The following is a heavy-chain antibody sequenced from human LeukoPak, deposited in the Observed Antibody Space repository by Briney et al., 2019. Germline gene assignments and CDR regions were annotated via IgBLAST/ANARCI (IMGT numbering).Heavy chain of an antibody. CDR2: IYHSGST. D-gene: IGHD1-26*01. J-gene: IGHJ4*02. Sequence: SETLCLTCAVSGGSISSGGYSWSWIRQPPGRGLEWIGYIYHSGSTNYNPSLKSRVTISVDTSKNQFSLKLSSVTAADTAVYYCARRRPAYSGSYFDYWGQGTLVTVSS. CDR1: GGSISSGGYS. CDR3: ARRRPAYSGSYFDY. V-gene: IGHV4-30-2*01.